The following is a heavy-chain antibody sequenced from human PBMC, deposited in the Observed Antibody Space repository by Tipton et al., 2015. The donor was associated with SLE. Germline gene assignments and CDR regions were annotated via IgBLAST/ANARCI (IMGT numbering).Heavy chain of an antibody. CDR3: ATSVYSSNYFGSFDL. D-gene: IGHD6-13*01. V-gene: IGHV4-4*07. CDR2: ICCGGST. Sequence: TLSLTCTVSGGSITNYYWGWVRQPAGKGLEWIGRICCGGSTKYNPSLDSRVSLSVDASKDQFSLKLSSVTAADTAVYFCATSVYSSNYFGSFDLWGQGTMVTVSS. CDR1: GGSITNYY. J-gene: IGHJ3*01.